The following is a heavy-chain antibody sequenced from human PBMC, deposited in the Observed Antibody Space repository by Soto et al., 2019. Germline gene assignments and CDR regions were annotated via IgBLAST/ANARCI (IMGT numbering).Heavy chain of an antibody. CDR2: LTGSGGST. V-gene: IGHV3-23*01. J-gene: IGHJ4*02. CDR3: AKDPGYCSSTSCPWYFDY. Sequence: GGSLRLSCAASGFTFSSFAMSWVRQAPGKGLEWVSTLTGSGGSTFYADSVKGRFTISRDNSKNTLYLQLNSLRAEDAAVYYCAKDPGYCSSTSCPWYFDYWGQGTLVTVSS. CDR1: GFTFSSFA. D-gene: IGHD2-2*01.